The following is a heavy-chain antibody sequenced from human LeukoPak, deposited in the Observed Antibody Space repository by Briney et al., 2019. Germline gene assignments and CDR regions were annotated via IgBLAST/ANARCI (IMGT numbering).Heavy chain of an antibody. J-gene: IGHJ6*02. CDR1: GFTFSSYS. CDR3: ARVGAYYYYGMDV. Sequence: GGSLRLSCAASGFTFSSYSMNWVRQARGKGVEGVSSISSSSSYIYYADSVKGRFTISRDNAKNSLYLQMNSLRAEDTAVYYCARVGAYYYYGMDVWGQGTTVTVSS. V-gene: IGHV3-21*01. D-gene: IGHD3-16*01. CDR2: ISSSSSYI.